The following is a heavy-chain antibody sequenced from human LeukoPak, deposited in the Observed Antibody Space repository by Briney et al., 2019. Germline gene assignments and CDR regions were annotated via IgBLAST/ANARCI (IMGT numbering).Heavy chain of an antibody. CDR1: GFTFSDYS. CDR3: ARDIPYGLSYFDY. J-gene: IGHJ4*02. D-gene: IGHD2-2*02. Sequence: PGGSLRLSCAASGFTFSDYSMNWVRQAPGKGLEWVSWITSSSDSIYYADSVKGRFTISRDNAKNSLYLQLNSLRAEDTAVYYCARDIPYGLSYFDYWGQGTLVTVSS. CDR2: ITSSSDSI. V-gene: IGHV3-48*01.